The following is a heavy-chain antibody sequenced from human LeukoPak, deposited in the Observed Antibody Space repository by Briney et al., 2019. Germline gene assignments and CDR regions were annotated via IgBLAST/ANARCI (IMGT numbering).Heavy chain of an antibody. CDR3: ARSIVGADAAP. D-gene: IGHD1-26*01. V-gene: IGHV3-11*04. CDR2: ISSGGSTI. Sequence: GGSLRLSCAASGFIFSDYYMSWIRQAPGKGLEWVSYISSGGSTIYYADSVKGRFTISRDNSKNTLYLQMGSLRAEDMAVYYCARSIVGADAAPWGQGTMVTVSS. J-gene: IGHJ3*01. CDR1: GFIFSDYY.